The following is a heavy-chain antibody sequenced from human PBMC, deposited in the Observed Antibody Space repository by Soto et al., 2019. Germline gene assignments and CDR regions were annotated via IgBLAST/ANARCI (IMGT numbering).Heavy chain of an antibody. CDR2: IIPILVIA. Sequence: QVQLVQSGAEVKKPGSSVKVSCKASGGTFSSYTISWVRQAPGQGLEWMGRIIPILVIANYAQKFQGRVTMTADKSTSTAYMELSSLRSEDTAVYYCARDPTGLYGMDVWGQGTTVTVSS. D-gene: IGHD5-12*01. CDR3: ARDPTGLYGMDV. V-gene: IGHV1-69*08. J-gene: IGHJ6*02. CDR1: GGTFSSYT.